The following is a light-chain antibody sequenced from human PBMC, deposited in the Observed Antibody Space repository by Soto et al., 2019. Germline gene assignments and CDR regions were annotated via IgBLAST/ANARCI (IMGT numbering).Light chain of an antibody. J-gene: IGKJ2*02. CDR3: QQRTNWPRGT. CDR1: QSVRNF. Sequence: EVVLTQSPATLSLSPGERATLSCRASQSVRNFLAWYQQKPGQAPRLLIYEASNRAAGIPARFSGSGSGTDLTLTISILEPEDFGFYYCQQRTNWPRGTFGQGTKLEI. CDR2: EAS. V-gene: IGKV3-11*01.